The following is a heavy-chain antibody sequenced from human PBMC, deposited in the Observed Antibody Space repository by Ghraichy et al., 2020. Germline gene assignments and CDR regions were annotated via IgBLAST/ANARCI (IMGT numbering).Heavy chain of an antibody. CDR1: GFTFSSYS. CDR2: ISSSSSYI. V-gene: IGHV3-21*01. D-gene: IGHD6-6*01. CDR3: ARCWAGKSSSPLDY. Sequence: GGSLRLSCAASGFTFSSYSMNWVRQAPGKGLEWVSSISSSSSYIYYADSVKGRFTISRDNAKNSLYLQMNSLRAEDTAVYYCARCWAGKSSSPLDYWGQGTLVTVSS. J-gene: IGHJ4*02.